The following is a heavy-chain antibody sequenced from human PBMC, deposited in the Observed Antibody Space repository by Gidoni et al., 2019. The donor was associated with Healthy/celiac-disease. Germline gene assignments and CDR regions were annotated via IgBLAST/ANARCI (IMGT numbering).Heavy chain of an antibody. CDR2: ISYDGSNK. Sequence: QVQLVESGGGVVPPGRSLRLSCAASGFTFSSYAMHWVRQAPGKGLEWVAVISYDGSNKYYADSVKGRFTISRDNSKNTLYLQMNSLRAEDTAVYYCASDYAFDVWGQGTMVTVSS. CDR3: ASDYAFDV. J-gene: IGHJ3*01. CDR1: GFTFSSYA. V-gene: IGHV3-30*04.